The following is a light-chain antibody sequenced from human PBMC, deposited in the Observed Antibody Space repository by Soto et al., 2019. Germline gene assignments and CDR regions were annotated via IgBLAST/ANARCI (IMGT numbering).Light chain of an antibody. Sequence: QSVLTQPPSVSGAPGQRVTISCTGSSSNIGEGYDVHWSQQLPGTAPKLLIYGNRNRPSGVPHRFSGSKSGTAASLAITGLQAADEADCYCHSCASRLSGSVSGTGTKLTVL. CDR1: SSNIGEGYD. CDR2: GNR. V-gene: IGLV1-40*01. J-gene: IGLJ1*01. CDR3: HSCASRLSGSV.